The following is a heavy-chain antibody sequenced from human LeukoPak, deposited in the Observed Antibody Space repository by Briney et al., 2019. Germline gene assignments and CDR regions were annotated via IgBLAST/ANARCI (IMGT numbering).Heavy chain of an antibody. CDR1: GFTFSSYS. CDR2: ISSSSSTI. J-gene: IGHJ3*02. V-gene: IGHV3-48*01. D-gene: IGHD2/OR15-2a*01. Sequence: QPGGSLRLSCAASGFTFSSYSMNWVRQAPGKGLEWVSYISSSSSTIYYADSVKGRFTISRDNAKNSLYLQMNSLRAEDTAVYYCARDQIGAFDIWGQGTMVTVSS. CDR3: ARDQIGAFDI.